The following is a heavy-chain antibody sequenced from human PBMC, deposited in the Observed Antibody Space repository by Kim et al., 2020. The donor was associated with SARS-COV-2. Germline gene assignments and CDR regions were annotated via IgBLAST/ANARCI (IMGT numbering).Heavy chain of an antibody. CDR2: ISYDGSNK. CDR3: ARDLAGYSSGWYEDYFD. V-gene: IGHV3-30-3*01. J-gene: IGHJ4*01. CDR1: GFTFSSYA. Sequence: GGSLRLSCAASGFTFSSYAMHWVRQAPGKGLEWVAVISYDGSNKYYADSVKGRFTISRDNSKNTLYLQMNSLRAEDTAVYYCARDLAGYSSGWYEDYFD. D-gene: IGHD6-19*01.